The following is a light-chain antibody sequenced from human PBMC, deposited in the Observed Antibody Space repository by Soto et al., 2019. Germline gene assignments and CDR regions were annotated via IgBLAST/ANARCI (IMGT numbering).Light chain of an antibody. CDR1: SSDVGGYNY. CDR3: CSYTTSNTRQIV. V-gene: IGLV2-14*03. J-gene: IGLJ1*01. CDR2: DVS. Sequence: QSALTQPASVSGSPGQSITISCTGTSSDVGGYNYVSWYHQHPGKAPKFMIYDVSSRPSGVSNRFSGSKSGNTASLTISGLQAEDEADYYCCSYTTSNTRQIVFGTGTKLTVL.